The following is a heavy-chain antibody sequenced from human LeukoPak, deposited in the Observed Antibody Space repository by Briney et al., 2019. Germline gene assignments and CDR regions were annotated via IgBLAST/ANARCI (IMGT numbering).Heavy chain of an antibody. D-gene: IGHD2-2*01. CDR2: ILYDGSNK. CDR1: GFTFSSYA. CDR3: ARGVVPYGMDV. V-gene: IGHV3-30-3*01. J-gene: IGHJ6*02. Sequence: GGSLRLSCAASGFTFSSYAMHWVRQAPGKGLEWVAVILYDGSNKYYADSVKGRFTISRDNSKNTLYLQMNSLRAEDTAVYYCARGVVPYGMDVWGQGTTVTVSS.